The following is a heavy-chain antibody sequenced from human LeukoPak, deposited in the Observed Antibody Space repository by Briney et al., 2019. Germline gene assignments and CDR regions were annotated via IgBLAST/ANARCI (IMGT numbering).Heavy chain of an antibody. CDR2: ISSFSTGYT. D-gene: IGHD3-10*01. V-gene: IGHV3-11*05. CDR1: GFTFSDYY. Sequence: GGSLRLSCAVSGFTFSDYYMSWIRQAPGKGLEWISYISSFSTGYTNYADSGKGRFTISRDNAKNLVYLQMNSLSAEDTAVYYCARDQDYGSGTYYKGDYFDHWGQGTLVTVSS. J-gene: IGHJ4*02. CDR3: ARDQDYGSGTYYKGDYFDH.